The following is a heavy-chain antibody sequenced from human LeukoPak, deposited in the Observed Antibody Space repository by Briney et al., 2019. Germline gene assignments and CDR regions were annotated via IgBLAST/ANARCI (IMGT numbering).Heavy chain of an antibody. V-gene: IGHV4-34*01. J-gene: IGHJ1*01. CDR1: GGSFSGYY. Sequence: SETLSLTCAVYGGSFSGYYWSWIRQPPGKGLEWIGEINHSGSINYNPSLKSRVTISVDTSKNQFSLKLSSVTAADTAVYYCARGPFNFGGSYYVYFQHWGQGTLVTVSS. CDR2: INHSGSI. CDR3: ARGPFNFGGSYYVYFQH. D-gene: IGHD1-26*01.